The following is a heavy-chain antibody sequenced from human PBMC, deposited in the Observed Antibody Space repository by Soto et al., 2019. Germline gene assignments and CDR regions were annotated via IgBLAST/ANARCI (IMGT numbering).Heavy chain of an antibody. D-gene: IGHD6-13*01. CDR3: ARRVAAGKYHYGVDV. CDR1: GYSFTSYW. Sequence: GESLKISCKGSGYSFTSYWIGWVRQMPGKGLEWMGIIYPGDSDTRYSPSFQGQVTISADKSISTAYLQWSSLKASDTAMYYCARRVAAGKYHYGVDVWGQGTTVTVSS. V-gene: IGHV5-51*01. J-gene: IGHJ6*02. CDR2: IYPGDSDT.